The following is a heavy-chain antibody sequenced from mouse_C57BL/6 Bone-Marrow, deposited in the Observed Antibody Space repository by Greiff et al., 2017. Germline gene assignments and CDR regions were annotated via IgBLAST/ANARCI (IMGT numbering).Heavy chain of an antibody. D-gene: IGHD1-1*01. V-gene: IGHV8-12*01. CDR1: GFSLSTSGMG. J-gene: IGHJ4*01. Sequence: QVTLKVSGPGILQSSQTLSLTCSFSGFSLSTSGMGVSWIRQPSGKGLEWLAHIYWDDDKRYNPSLKSRLTISKDTSRNQVFLKITSVDTADTVTYYCASLYGSSYDYAMDYWGQGTSVTVSS. CDR2: IYWDDDK. CDR3: ASLYGSSYDYAMDY.